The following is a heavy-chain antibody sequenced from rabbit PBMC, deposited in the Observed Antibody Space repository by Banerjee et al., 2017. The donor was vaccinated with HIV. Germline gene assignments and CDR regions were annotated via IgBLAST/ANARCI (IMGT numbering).Heavy chain of an antibody. Sequence: QEQLVESGGGLVQPEGSLTLTCTASGFSFSSSYWICWVRQAPGKGLEWSACIYAASSGSTYYASWAKGRFTASKTSSTTVTLQMTSLTAADTATYFCARGYYTASYGGGTYADLWGPGTLVTVS. CDR1: GFSFSSSYW. CDR2: IYAASSGST. CDR3: ARGYYTASYGGGTYADL. J-gene: IGHJ4*01. V-gene: IGHV1S45*01. D-gene: IGHD8-1*01.